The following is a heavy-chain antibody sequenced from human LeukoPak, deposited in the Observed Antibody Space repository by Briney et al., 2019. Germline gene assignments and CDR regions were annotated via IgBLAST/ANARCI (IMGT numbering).Heavy chain of an antibody. J-gene: IGHJ4*02. CDR3: ARGTLMWFGAKMEYYFDS. Sequence: SSETLSLTCTVSAAYFTNYYWSFIRQPPGKGLEWIGFSSYTGNTNYNPSLKSRVTISLDMSKNQFSLSLKSVTAADTAMYYCARGTLMWFGAKMEYYFDSWGQGTPLTVSS. D-gene: IGHD3-10*01. CDR1: AAYFTNYY. V-gene: IGHV4-59*01. CDR2: SSYTGNT.